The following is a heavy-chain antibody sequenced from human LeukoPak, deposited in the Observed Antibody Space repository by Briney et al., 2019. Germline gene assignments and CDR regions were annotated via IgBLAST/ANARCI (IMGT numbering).Heavy chain of an antibody. D-gene: IGHD3-16*01. J-gene: IGHJ4*02. CDR3: ARDRGTQSDY. V-gene: IGHV3-7*01. Sequence: VGSLRLSCAASGFTFTGYWMSWVRQAPGKGLEWVANLGQDGTKKYYVDSVKGRFTISRDNAKNSLYLQMDSLRPEDTAVYYCARDRGTQSDYWGQGTLVTVSS. CDR2: LGQDGTKK. CDR1: GFTFTGYW.